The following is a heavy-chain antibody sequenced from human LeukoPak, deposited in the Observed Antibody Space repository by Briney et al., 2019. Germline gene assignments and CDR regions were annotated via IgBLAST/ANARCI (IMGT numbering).Heavy chain of an antibody. CDR1: GFSFSNYG. D-gene: IGHD6-13*01. V-gene: IGHV3-30*18. J-gene: IGHJ3*01. Sequence: GGSLRLSCTASGFSFSNYGMHWVRQAPGKGLEWMAVIYFDGSKKYYAESVKGRFSISRDNSDNTLYLQMNSLRVEDTAVYYCAKDSIPSSWSFAIDAWGQGTMVTVSS. CDR3: AKDSIPSSWSFAIDA. CDR2: IYFDGSKK.